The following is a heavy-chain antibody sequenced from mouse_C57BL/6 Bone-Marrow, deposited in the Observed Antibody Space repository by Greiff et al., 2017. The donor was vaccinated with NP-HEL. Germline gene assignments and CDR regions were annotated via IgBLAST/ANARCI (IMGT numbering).Heavy chain of an antibody. CDR3: ATSWGRCVDRFAY. J-gene: IGHJ3*01. CDR1: GFDFNDDF. D-gene: IGHD4-1*01. Sequence: EVQLQQSGAELVRPGASVKLSCTASGFDFNDDFLEWVKQRPEPGLEWIGGIDPENGGTKYVVKFKGKATITADQSSNTTYVQLSSLTSEDAAVYYYATSWGRCVDRFAYWGQGTLVTVSA. CDR2: IDPENGGT. V-gene: IGHV14-4*01.